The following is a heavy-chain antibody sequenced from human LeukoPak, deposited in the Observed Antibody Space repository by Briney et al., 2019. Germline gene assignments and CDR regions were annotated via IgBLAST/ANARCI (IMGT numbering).Heavy chain of an antibody. CDR1: GGSFSGYY. J-gene: IGHJ5*02. CDR2: INHSGST. D-gene: IGHD2-2*01. CDR3: ARAGTWGTSKPNWFDP. Sequence: SETLSLTCAVYGGSFSGYYWSWIRQPPGKGLEWIGEINHSGSTNYNPSLKSRVTISVDTSKNQFSLKLSSVTAADTAVYYCARAGTWGTSKPNWFDPWGQGTLVTVSS. V-gene: IGHV4-34*01.